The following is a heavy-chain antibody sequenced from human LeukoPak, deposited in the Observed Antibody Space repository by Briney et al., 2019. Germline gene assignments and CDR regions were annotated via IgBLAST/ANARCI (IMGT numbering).Heavy chain of an antibody. CDR3: ATWRTATTGFDY. CDR2: IYYSGSP. D-gene: IGHD1-1*01. Sequence: SETLSLTCTVSGGSISNNNYWAWIRQPPGKGLECIGSIYYSGSPYYNPSLKSRVTISVDTSKNQFSLRLSSVTAADTAVYYCATWRTATTGFDYWGQGTLVTVSS. CDR1: GGSISNNNY. J-gene: IGHJ4*02. V-gene: IGHV4-39*01.